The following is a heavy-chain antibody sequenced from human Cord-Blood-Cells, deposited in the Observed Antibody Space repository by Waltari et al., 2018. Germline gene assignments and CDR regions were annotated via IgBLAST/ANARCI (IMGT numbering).Heavy chain of an antibody. V-gene: IGHV1-8*03. Sequence: QVQLVQAGAEVKKPGASVKVSCKASGYTLTRYDINWVRPATGPGPEWMGWINPNSGNTGYAQKFQGRVTITRNTSISTAYMGLSSLRSEDTAVYYCARAIRGSYFPDAFDIWGQGTMVTVSS. CDR2: INPNSGNT. J-gene: IGHJ3*02. D-gene: IGHD1-26*01. CDR1: GYTLTRYD. CDR3: ARAIRGSYFPDAFDI.